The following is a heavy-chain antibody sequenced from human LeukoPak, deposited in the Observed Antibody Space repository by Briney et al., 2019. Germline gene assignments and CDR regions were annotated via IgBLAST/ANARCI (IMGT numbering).Heavy chain of an antibody. D-gene: IGHD6-13*01. CDR3: AYSSRLYFDY. CDR2: IRGSSSFI. J-gene: IGHJ4*02. Sequence: GGSLRLSCAASGFTFSTYSMNWVRQAPGKGLEWVSSIRGSSSFIYYADSVKGRFTISRDNAKNSLYLQMNSLRAEDTAVYYCAYSSRLYFDYWGQGTLVTVSS. V-gene: IGHV3-21*01. CDR1: GFTFSTYS.